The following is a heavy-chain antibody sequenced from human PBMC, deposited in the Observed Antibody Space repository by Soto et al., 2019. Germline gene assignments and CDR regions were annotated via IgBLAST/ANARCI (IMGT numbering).Heavy chain of an antibody. D-gene: IGHD1-26*01. CDR2: ISSSSSYI. Sequence: PGGSLRLSCAASGFTFSSYSMNWVRQAPGKGLEWVSSISSSSSYIYYADSVKGRFTISRDNAKNSLYLQMNSLRAEDTAVYYCARTQEYSGSFADYWGRGTLVTVSS. J-gene: IGHJ4*02. V-gene: IGHV3-21*01. CDR1: GFTFSSYS. CDR3: ARTQEYSGSFADY.